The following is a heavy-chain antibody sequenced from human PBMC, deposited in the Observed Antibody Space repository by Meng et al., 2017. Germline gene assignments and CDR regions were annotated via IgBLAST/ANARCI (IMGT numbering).Heavy chain of an antibody. CDR1: GFSLSTSGVG. CDR3: AHRRGDSREGWFDP. CDR2: IYWDDDK. D-gene: IGHD2-21*02. J-gene: IGHJ5*02. Sequence: QIPLKEYGPTLVQPTQTLTLTCTFSGFSLSTSGVGVGWIRQPPGKALEWLALIYWDDDKRYSPSLKSRLTITKDTSKNQVVLTMTNMDPVDTATYYCAHRRGDSREGWFDPWGQGTLVTVSS. V-gene: IGHV2-5*02.